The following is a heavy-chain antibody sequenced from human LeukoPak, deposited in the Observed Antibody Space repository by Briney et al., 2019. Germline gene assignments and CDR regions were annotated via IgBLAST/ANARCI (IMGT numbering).Heavy chain of an antibody. D-gene: IGHD1-26*01. J-gene: IGHJ5*02. CDR1: GGTFSSYA. CDR2: IIPIFGTA. CDR3: ARDNSVGDNAWWFDP. Sequence: GASVKVSCKASGGTFSSYAISWVRQAPGQGLEWMGGIIPIFGTANYAQKFQGRVTMTRDMSTSTDYMELSSLRSEDTAIYYCARDNSVGDNAWWFDPWGQGTLVTVSS. V-gene: IGHV1-69*05.